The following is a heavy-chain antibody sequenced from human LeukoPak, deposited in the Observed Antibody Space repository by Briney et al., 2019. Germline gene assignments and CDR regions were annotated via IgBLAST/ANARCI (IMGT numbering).Heavy chain of an antibody. CDR1: GFTFSSYA. J-gene: IGHJ4*02. Sequence: GGSLRLSCAASGFTFSSYAMSWVRQAPGKGLEWVAVISYDGSNKYYADSVKGRFTISRDNSKNTLYLQMNSLRAEDTAVYYCARVHSGSLYFDYWGQGTLVTVSS. D-gene: IGHD1-26*01. CDR2: ISYDGSNK. CDR3: ARVHSGSLYFDY. V-gene: IGHV3-30-3*01.